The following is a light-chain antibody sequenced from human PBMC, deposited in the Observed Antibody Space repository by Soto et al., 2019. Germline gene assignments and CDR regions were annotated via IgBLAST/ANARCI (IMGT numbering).Light chain of an antibody. CDR2: AAS. V-gene: IGKV1D-12*01. J-gene: IGKJ1*01. CDR1: QAISTW. CDR3: QQANSFPRT. Sequence: DIQMTQSPSSVSTSVGDRVTITCRASQAISTWLAWYQQKPGKAPKLLIYAASNLQTGVPSRFSGSGSGTDFTLTISSLQPEDFATYYCQQANSFPRTFGQGTKVEIK.